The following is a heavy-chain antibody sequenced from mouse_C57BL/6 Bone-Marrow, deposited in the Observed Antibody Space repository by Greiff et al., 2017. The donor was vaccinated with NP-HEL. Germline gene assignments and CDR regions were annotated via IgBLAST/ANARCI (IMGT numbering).Heavy chain of an antibody. V-gene: IGHV1-19*01. CDR2: INPYNGGT. CDR1: GYTFTDYY. Sequence: EVQLQQSGPVLVKPGASVKMSCKASGYTFTDYYMNWVKQSHGKSLEWIGVINPYNGGTSYNQKFKGKATLTVDKSSSTAYMELNSLTSEDSAVYYCATPITTVVATPYYYAMDYWGQGTSVTVSS. D-gene: IGHD1-1*01. CDR3: ATPITTVVATPYYYAMDY. J-gene: IGHJ4*01.